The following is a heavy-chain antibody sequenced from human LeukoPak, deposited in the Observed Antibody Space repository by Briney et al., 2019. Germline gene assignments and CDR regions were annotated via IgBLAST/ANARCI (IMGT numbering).Heavy chain of an antibody. V-gene: IGHV4-59*01. J-gene: IGHJ5*02. Sequence: KSSETLSLTCTVSAGSISSYYWSWVRQPPGKGLEWIGYIYYSGSTNYNPSLKSRVTISVDTSKNQFSLKLSSVTAADTAVYYCARGQGYYGSRSYWFDPWGQGTLVTVSS. CDR2: IYYSGST. CDR3: ARGQGYYGSRSYWFDP. D-gene: IGHD3-10*01. CDR1: AGSISSYY.